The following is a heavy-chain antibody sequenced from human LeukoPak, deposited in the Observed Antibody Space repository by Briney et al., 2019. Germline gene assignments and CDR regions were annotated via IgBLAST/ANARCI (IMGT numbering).Heavy chain of an antibody. CDR2: ISNDGGGT. J-gene: IGHJ5*02. D-gene: IGHD3-22*01. CDR1: GFTFNNYG. CDR3: ARGSSGYFADL. Sequence: GGSLRLSCAASGFTFNNYGLIWVRQAPGKRLEWVAAISNDGGGTMYAAFVEGRFTISRDNSKNTLFLQMNSLRAEDTALYYCARGSSGYFADLWGQGTLVTVSS. V-gene: IGHV3-23*01.